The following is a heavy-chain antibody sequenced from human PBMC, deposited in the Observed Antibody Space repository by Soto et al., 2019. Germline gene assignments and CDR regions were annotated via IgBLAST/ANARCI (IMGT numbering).Heavy chain of an antibody. CDR3: ARDVLNLIRDFWSGSRTPRGLDWFDP. V-gene: IGHV4-34*01. Sequence: SETLSLTCAVYGGSFSGYYWSWIRQPPGKGLEWIGEINHSGSTNYNPSLKSRVTISVDTSKNQFSLKLSSVTAADTAVYYCARDVLNLIRDFWSGSRTPRGLDWFDPWGQGTLVTVSS. D-gene: IGHD3-3*01. CDR1: GGSFSGYY. CDR2: INHSGST. J-gene: IGHJ5*02.